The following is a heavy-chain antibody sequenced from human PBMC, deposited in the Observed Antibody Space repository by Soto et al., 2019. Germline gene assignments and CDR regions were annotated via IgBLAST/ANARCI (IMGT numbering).Heavy chain of an antibody. CDR2: IFYSGYS. Sequence: QVQLQESGPGLVKPSQTLSLTCTVSGDSISSGGYYWSWIRQSPGKGLEWIGYIFYSGYSYSNPSLKSQLFISVDTSKNHFSLRLSSVTAADTAVYYCARLNPSVVVPTAMGWCDPWGQGALVTVSS. J-gene: IGHJ5*02. CDR3: ARLNPSVVVPTAMGWCDP. CDR1: GDSISSGGYY. V-gene: IGHV4-31*01. D-gene: IGHD2-2*01.